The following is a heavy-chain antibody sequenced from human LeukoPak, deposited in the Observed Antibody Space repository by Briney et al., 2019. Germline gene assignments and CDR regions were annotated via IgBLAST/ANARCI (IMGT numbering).Heavy chain of an antibody. D-gene: IGHD6-19*01. Sequence: GGSLRLSRAASGFTFSSYWMSWVRQAPGKGLEWVAFIRYDGSNKYYADSVKGRFTISRDNSKNTLYLQMNSLRAEDTAVYYCAKEPLRIAVAGSQNDYWGQGTLVTVSS. CDR2: IRYDGSNK. J-gene: IGHJ4*02. V-gene: IGHV3-30*02. CDR1: GFTFSSYW. CDR3: AKEPLRIAVAGSQNDY.